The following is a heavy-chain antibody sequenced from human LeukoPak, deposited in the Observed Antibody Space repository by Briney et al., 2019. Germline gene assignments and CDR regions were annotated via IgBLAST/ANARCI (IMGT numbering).Heavy chain of an antibody. CDR2: ISSSGSTI. Sequence: GGSLRLSCAASGFTFSSYEMNWVRQAPGKGLEWVSYISSSGSTIYYADSVKGRFTISRDNAKNSLYLQMNSLRAEDTAVYYCAAVGYCSSTSCYVGYFDYWGQGTLVTVSS. D-gene: IGHD2-2*01. CDR3: AAVGYCSSTSCYVGYFDY. J-gene: IGHJ4*02. CDR1: GFTFSSYE. V-gene: IGHV3-48*03.